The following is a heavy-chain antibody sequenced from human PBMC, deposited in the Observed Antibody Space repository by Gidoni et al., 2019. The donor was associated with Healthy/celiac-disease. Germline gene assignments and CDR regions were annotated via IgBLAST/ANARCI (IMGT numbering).Heavy chain of an antibody. D-gene: IGHD1-26*01. Sequence: EVQLVESGGGLVQPGRYLRLSCAASGFTFDDYAMQWVRPAPGKGLEWGSGSSWNSGSIGYADSVKGRFTIARDNAKNSLYLQMNSLRAEDTALYYCAKDIGWELRRGAFDIWGQGTMVTVSS. CDR1: GFTFDDYA. V-gene: IGHV3-9*01. CDR2: SSWNSGSI. CDR3: AKDIGWELRRGAFDI. J-gene: IGHJ3*02.